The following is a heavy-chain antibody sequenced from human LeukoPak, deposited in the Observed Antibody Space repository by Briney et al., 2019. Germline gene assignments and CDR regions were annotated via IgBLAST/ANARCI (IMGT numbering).Heavy chain of an antibody. V-gene: IGHV3-23*01. J-gene: IGHJ4*02. Sequence: GGSLRLSCAASGFTFSSYAMSWVRQAPGKGLEWVSAISGSGGSTYYADSVKGRFTISRDNSKNTLYLQMNSLRAEDTAVYYCANSRSDFWSGYPVDYWGQGTLVTVSS. CDR1: GFTFSSYA. CDR3: ANSRSDFWSGYPVDY. D-gene: IGHD3-3*01. CDR2: ISGSGGST.